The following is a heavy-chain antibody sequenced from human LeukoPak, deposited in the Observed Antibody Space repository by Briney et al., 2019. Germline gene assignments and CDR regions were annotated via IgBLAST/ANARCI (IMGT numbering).Heavy chain of an antibody. Sequence: GGSLRLSCAASEFTFTSYAMTWVRQAPGKGLEWVSSITGSGGTTYYADSVKGRFTISRDNSKNTLYLQMNSLRAEDTAVYYCAKVGYSYHPGGFDYWGQGTLVTVSS. CDR1: EFTFTSYA. D-gene: IGHD5-18*01. CDR3: AKVGYSYHPGGFDY. CDR2: ITGSGGTT. J-gene: IGHJ4*02. V-gene: IGHV3-23*01.